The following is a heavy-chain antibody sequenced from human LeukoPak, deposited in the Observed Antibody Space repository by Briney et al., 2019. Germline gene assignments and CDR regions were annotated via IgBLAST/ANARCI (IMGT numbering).Heavy chain of an antibody. V-gene: IGHV3-30-3*01. D-gene: IGHD3-22*01. J-gene: IGHJ4*02. Sequence: GRSLRLSCAASGFTFSYYTMHWVRQAPGNGLEWVAVISYDGSNEYYADSVKGRFTISRDNSKNTLYLQMNSLRVEDTAVYYCARVLNYYDSSGYYFSYWGQGTLVTVSS. CDR3: ARVLNYYDSSGYYFSY. CDR1: GFTFSYYT. CDR2: ISYDGSNE.